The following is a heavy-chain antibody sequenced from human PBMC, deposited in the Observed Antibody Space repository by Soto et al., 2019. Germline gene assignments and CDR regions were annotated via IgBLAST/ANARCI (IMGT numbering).Heavy chain of an antibody. CDR1: GYTFSRYG. V-gene: IGHV1-18*01. J-gene: IGHJ4*02. Sequence: QVQLVQSGAEVKKPGASVRVSCKPSGYTFSRYGIAWVRQAPGPGPEWMGWISGYNGNTRASQKFQDRLTLTTDSAASTAHMELRCLRSDDTAVYYCARASAYSTPWSFDSWGQGTLVTVSS. D-gene: IGHD6-13*01. CDR2: ISGYNGNT. CDR3: ARASAYSTPWSFDS.